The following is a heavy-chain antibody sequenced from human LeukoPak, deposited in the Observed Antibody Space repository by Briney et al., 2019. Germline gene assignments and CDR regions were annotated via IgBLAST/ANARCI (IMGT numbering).Heavy chain of an antibody. CDR1: GGSISSYY. CDR2: IYNSDST. D-gene: IGHD4-11*01. CDR3: AGGLQRGSLARGMHV. V-gene: IGHV4-59*08. Sequence: SETLSLTCSVSGGSISSYYWSWIRQPPGKGLEWIGYIYNSDSTNYNPSLKSRVTISVDTSKNQFSLKLSSVTAADTAMYYRAGGLQRGSLARGMHVWGQGTTVTVSS. J-gene: IGHJ6*02.